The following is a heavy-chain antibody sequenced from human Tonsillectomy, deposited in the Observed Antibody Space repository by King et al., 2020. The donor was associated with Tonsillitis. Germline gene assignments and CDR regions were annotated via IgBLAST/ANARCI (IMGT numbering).Heavy chain of an antibody. CDR3: AKCPYDFWSGGLYYAMDV. Sequence: VQLVESGGGLVQPGGSLRLSCAASGFTFSTYAMTWVRQAPGKGLEWVSVMSGAGAMTYHADSVKGRFTISRDNSKNTLYLQMNSRRAEDTAVYSCAKCPYDFWSGGLYYAMDVWGQGTTVTVSS. J-gene: IGHJ6*02. CDR1: GFTFSTYA. CDR2: MSGAGAMT. D-gene: IGHD3-3*01. V-gene: IGHV3-23*04.